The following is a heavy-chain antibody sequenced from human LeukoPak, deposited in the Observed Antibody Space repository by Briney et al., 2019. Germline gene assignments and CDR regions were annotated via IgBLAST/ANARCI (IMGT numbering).Heavy chain of an antibody. Sequence: PGGSLRLSCAASGFTFSSYGMHWVRQAPGKGLEWVAVISYDGSNKYYADSVKGRFTISRDNSKNTLYLQMSSLRAEDTAVYYCAKDTYYYDSSGSPLDWGQGTLVTVSS. J-gene: IGHJ4*02. V-gene: IGHV3-30*18. CDR1: GFTFSSYG. CDR2: ISYDGSNK. CDR3: AKDTYYYDSSGSPLD. D-gene: IGHD3-22*01.